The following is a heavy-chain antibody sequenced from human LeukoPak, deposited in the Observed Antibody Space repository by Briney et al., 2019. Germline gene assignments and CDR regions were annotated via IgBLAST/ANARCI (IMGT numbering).Heavy chain of an antibody. D-gene: IGHD5-18*01. Sequence: SETLSLTCAVYGGSFSGYYWSWIRQPPGKGLEWIGETNHSGSTNYNPSLKSRVTISVDTSKNQFSLKLSSVTAADTAVYYCARGPTWIQLWFGHWFDPWGQGTLVTVSS. CDR3: ARGPTWIQLWFGHWFDP. CDR1: GGSFSGYY. CDR2: TNHSGST. J-gene: IGHJ5*02. V-gene: IGHV4-34*01.